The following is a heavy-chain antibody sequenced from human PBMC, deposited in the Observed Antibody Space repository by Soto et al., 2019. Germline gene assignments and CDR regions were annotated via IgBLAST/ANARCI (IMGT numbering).Heavy chain of an antibody. Sequence: GGSLRLSCAASGFTFSSYGMHWVRQAPGKGLEWVAVIWYDGSNKYYADSVKGRFTISRDNSKNTLYLQMNSLRAEDTAVYYCARDHDYGDDRNYFDYWGQGTLVTVSS. CDR2: IWYDGSNK. CDR1: GFTFSSYG. V-gene: IGHV3-33*01. J-gene: IGHJ4*02. D-gene: IGHD4-17*01. CDR3: ARDHDYGDDRNYFDY.